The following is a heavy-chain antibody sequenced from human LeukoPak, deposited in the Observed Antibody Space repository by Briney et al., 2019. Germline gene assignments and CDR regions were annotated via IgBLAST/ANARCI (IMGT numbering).Heavy chain of an antibody. CDR3: ARDGKRLGYCSGGSCYSSY. Sequence: ASVKVSCKASGYTFTSYGISWVRQAPGQGLEWMGWISAYNGNTNYAQKLQGRVTMTTDTSTSTAYMELRSLRSDDTAVYYCARDGKRLGYCSGGSCYSSYWGQGTLVTVSS. CDR2: ISAYNGNT. CDR1: GYTFTSYG. J-gene: IGHJ4*02. D-gene: IGHD2-15*01. V-gene: IGHV1-18*01.